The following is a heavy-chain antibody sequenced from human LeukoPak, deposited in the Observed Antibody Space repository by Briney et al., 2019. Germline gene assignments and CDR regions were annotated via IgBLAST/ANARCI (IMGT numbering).Heavy chain of an antibody. D-gene: IGHD2-15*01. CDR1: GFTFSSYG. CDR2: ISSSSSTI. Sequence: PGGSLRLSCAASGFTFSSYGMHWVRQAPGKGLEWVSYISSSSSTIYYADSVKGRFTISRDNAKNSLYLQMNSLRAEDTAVYYCAREDIVVIGYAFDIWGQGTMVTVSS. J-gene: IGHJ3*02. V-gene: IGHV3-48*04. CDR3: AREDIVVIGYAFDI.